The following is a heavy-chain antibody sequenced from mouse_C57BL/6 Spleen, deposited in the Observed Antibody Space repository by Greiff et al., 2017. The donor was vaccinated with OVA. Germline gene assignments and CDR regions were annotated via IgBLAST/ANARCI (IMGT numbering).Heavy chain of an antibody. CDR2: ISNGGGST. V-gene: IGHV5-12*01. J-gene: IGHJ3*01. D-gene: IGHD2-4*01. CDR1: GFTFSDYY. CDR3: ARDYDFAY. Sequence: EVHLVESGGGLVQPGGSLKLSCAASGFTFSDYYMYWVRQTPEKRLEWVAYISNGGGSTYYPDTVKGRFTISRDNAKNTLYLQMSRLKSEDTAMYYCARDYDFAYWGQGTLVTVSA.